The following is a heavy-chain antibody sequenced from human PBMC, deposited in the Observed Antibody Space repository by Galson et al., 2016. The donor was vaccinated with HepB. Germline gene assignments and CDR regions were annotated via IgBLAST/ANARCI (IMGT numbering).Heavy chain of an antibody. D-gene: IGHD3-10*01. J-gene: IGHJ3*02. V-gene: IGHV5-51*03. Sequence: QSGADVKKPGESLKISCKGSGYSFTDYWIGWVRQMPGKGLEWMGIIYPGDSNTRYSPSFQGQFTITADKSITTAYLQWSSLKASDTAMYYCARRCSYGSVPNAFDIWGQGTMVTVSS. CDR3: ARRCSYGSVPNAFDI. CDR2: IYPGDSNT. CDR1: GYSFTDYW.